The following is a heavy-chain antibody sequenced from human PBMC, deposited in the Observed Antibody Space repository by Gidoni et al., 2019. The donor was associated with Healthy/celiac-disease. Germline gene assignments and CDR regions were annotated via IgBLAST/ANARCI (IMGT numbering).Heavy chain of an antibody. CDR1: GGSISSYY. V-gene: IGHV4-59*01. J-gene: IGHJ4*02. CDR2: IYYSGST. Sequence: QVQLQESGPGLVKPSETLSLTCPVPGGSISSYYWSWIRQPPGKGLEWIGYIYYSGSTNYNPSLKSRVTISVDTSKNQFSLKLSSVTAADTAVYYCARGGTGDFDYWGQGTLVTVSS. D-gene: IGHD1-1*01. CDR3: ARGGTGDFDY.